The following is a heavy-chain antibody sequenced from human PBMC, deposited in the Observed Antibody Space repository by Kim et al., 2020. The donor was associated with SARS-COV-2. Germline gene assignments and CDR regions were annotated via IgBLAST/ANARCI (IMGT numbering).Heavy chain of an antibody. V-gene: IGHV3-11*01. CDR3: ASLDFWSGYYADV. D-gene: IGHD3-3*01. J-gene: IGHJ6*04. CDR2: ISSSGSTI. CDR1: GFTFSDYY. Sequence: GGSLRLSCAASGFTFSDYYMSWIRQAPGKGLEWVSYISSSGSTIYYADSVKDRFTISRDNAKNSLYLQMNSLRAEDTAVYYCASLDFWSGYYADVWGKGTTVTVSS.